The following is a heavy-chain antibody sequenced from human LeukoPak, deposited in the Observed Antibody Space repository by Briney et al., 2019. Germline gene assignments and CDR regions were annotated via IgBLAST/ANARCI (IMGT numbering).Heavy chain of an antibody. Sequence: PSQTLSRTCTVSGGSISSGGYYWSWIRQPPGKGLEWIGEINHSGSTNYNPSLKSRVTISVDTSKNQFSLKLSSVTAADTAVYYCARGSNWRPLVAARSWFDPWGQGTLVTVSS. CDR1: GGSISSGGYY. V-gene: IGHV4-30-2*01. CDR3: ARGSNWRPLVAARSWFDP. CDR2: INHSGST. J-gene: IGHJ5*02. D-gene: IGHD2-15*01.